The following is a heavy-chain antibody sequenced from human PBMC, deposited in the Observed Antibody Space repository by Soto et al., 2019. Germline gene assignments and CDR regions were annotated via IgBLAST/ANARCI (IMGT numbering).Heavy chain of an antibody. J-gene: IGHJ6*02. CDR2: ISDSGGRT. CDR1: GFSFISYA. CDR3: TKGGVRFLEWLGDV. V-gene: IGHV3-23*01. Sequence: DVQLLESGGGLVQPGKSLRLSCAASGFSFISYAMSWVRQVPGKRLEWVSSISDSGGRTFYAESVEGRFTISRDDSTSTLFLQMNSLRAEDTALYYCTKGGVRFLEWLGDVWGQGTTVTVSS. D-gene: IGHD3-3*01.